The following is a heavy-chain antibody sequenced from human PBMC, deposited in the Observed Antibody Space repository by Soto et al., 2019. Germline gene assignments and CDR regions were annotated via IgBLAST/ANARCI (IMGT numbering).Heavy chain of an antibody. J-gene: IGHJ4*02. CDR3: AKATSYGDYALGY. V-gene: IGHV3-9*01. CDR2: ISWNRGSI. Sequence: EVQLVESGGGLVQPGRSLRLSCAASGFTFDDYAMHWVRQAPGKGLEWVSGISWNRGSIGYADSVKGRFTISRDNAKNSLYLQMNSLRAEDTALYYCAKATSYGDYALGYWGQGTLVTVSS. D-gene: IGHD4-17*01. CDR1: GFTFDDYA.